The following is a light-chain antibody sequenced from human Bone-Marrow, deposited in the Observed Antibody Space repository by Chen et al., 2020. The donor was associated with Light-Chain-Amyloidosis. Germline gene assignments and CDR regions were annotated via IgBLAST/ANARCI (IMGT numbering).Light chain of an antibody. CDR3: QQYGTSPLT. Sequence: EIVLTQSPGTLALSPGEGANLSCRASQTISSNYLTWYQQKFGQAPRLLIYGSSSGATGIPDRFTGSGSGTDFTLTINRLEPEDFAVYYCQQYGTSPLTFGGGTKVESK. CDR1: QTISSNY. J-gene: IGKJ4*01. V-gene: IGKV3-20*01. CDR2: GSS.